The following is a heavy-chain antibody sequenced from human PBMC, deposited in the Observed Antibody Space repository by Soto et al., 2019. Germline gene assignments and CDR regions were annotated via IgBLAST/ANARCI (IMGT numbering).Heavy chain of an antibody. Sequence: SETLSLTCAVYGESFSGYYWSWIRQPPGKGLEWIGEINHSGSTNYNPSLKSRVTISVDTSKNQFSLKLSSVTAADTAVYYCARARPVLELDYWGQGTLVTVSS. CDR3: ARARPVLELDY. D-gene: IGHD1-1*01. V-gene: IGHV4-34*01. J-gene: IGHJ4*02. CDR2: INHSGST. CDR1: GESFSGYY.